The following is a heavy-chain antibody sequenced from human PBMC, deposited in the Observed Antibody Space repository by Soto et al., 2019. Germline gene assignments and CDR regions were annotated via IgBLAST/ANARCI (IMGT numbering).Heavy chain of an antibody. V-gene: IGHV4-31*03. CDR3: ARDVYDISTGYPSQFDP. CDR1: GGSISSGGYY. J-gene: IGHJ5*02. Sequence: QVQLQESGPGLVKPSQTLSLTCTVSGGSISSGGYYWSWIRKHPGKGLEWIGYIYYSGSTYYNPSLKSRVTISVDTSKNQFSLKLSSVTSADTAVYYCARDVYDISTGYPSQFDPWGQGTLVTVSS. CDR2: IYYSGST. D-gene: IGHD3-9*01.